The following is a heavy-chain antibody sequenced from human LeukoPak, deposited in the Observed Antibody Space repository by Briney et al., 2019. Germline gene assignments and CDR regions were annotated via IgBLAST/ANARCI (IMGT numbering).Heavy chain of an antibody. V-gene: IGHV3-30*03. Sequence: PGGSLRLSCAASGFTFSSYAMSWVRQAPGKGLEWVAVISYDGSNKYYADSVKGRFTISRDNSKNTLYLQMNSLRAEDTAVCYCATGITFGGVIVIEGYWGQGTLVTVSS. J-gene: IGHJ4*02. D-gene: IGHD3-16*02. CDR1: GFTFSSYA. CDR3: ATGITFGGVIVIEGY. CDR2: ISYDGSNK.